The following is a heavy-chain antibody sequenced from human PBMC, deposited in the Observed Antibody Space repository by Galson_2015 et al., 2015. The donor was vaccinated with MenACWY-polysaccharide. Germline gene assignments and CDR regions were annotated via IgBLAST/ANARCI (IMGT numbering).Heavy chain of an antibody. J-gene: IGHJ4*02. Sequence: SLRLSCAASGFIFSAYAMSWVRQAPGKGLEWVALIRNDGRKHYPDAVKGRFTISRDNSKNTLYLQMNSLRPEDTAVYYCARNPSRLDIAATSHWGQGALVSVSS. CDR3: ARNPSRLDIAATSH. CDR2: IRNDGRK. CDR1: GFIFSAYA. V-gene: IGHV3-33*08. D-gene: IGHD6-13*01.